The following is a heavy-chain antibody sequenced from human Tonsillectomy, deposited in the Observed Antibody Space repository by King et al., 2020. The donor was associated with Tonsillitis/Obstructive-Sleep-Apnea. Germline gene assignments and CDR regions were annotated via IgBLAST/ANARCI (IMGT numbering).Heavy chain of an antibody. CDR1: GFTVSSNY. CDR2: IYGGGST. Sequence: VQLVESGGGLIQPGGSLRLSCAASGFTVSSNYMSWVRQAPGKGLEWVSIIYGGGSTYYADSVKGRFTISRDNAKNTLYLQMNSLRAGDTAVYYCARGAHNPQEIMITFGGIIVTWGQGTLVTVSS. J-gene: IGHJ4*02. D-gene: IGHD3-16*02. CDR3: ARGAHNPQEIMITFGGIIVT. V-gene: IGHV3-53*01.